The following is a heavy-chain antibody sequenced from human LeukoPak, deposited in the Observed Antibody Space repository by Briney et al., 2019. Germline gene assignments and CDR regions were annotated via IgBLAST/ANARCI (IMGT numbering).Heavy chain of an antibody. Sequence: PSETLSLTCTVSGYSISSGYYWGWIRQPPGKGLEWIGSIYHSGSTYYNPSLKSRVTISVDTSKNQFSLKLSSVTAADTAVYYCARTVLLWFGESQLREGHFDYWGQGTLVTVSS. D-gene: IGHD3-10*01. CDR3: ARTVLLWFGESQLREGHFDY. V-gene: IGHV4-38-2*02. CDR1: GYSISSGYY. J-gene: IGHJ4*02. CDR2: IYHSGST.